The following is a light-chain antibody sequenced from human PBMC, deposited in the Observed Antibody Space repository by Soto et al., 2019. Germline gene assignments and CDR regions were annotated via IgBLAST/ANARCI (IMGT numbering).Light chain of an antibody. J-gene: IGKJ4*01. CDR3: QQYNNWPLT. CDR2: GAS. V-gene: IGKV3-15*01. CDR1: QSVSGN. Sequence: ETVMTQSPATLSVSPGERATLSCRASQSVSGNLAWYQQRPGQTPRLPIYGASTRAAGIPARFSGSGSGTEFTFTISSLQSEDFAVYYCQQYNNWPLTFGGGTKVDIK.